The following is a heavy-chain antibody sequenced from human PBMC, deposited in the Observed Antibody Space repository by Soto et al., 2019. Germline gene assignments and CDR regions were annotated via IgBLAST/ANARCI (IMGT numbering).Heavy chain of an antibody. Sequence: KQSQTLSLPCAISGDSVSSNSAAWNWIRQSPSRGLEWLGRTYYRSKWYNDYAVSVKSRITINPDTSKNQFSLQLNSVTPEDTAVYYCASNLPYSSSGGMDVWGQGTTVTVSS. D-gene: IGHD6-6*01. CDR3: ASNLPYSSSGGMDV. CDR2: TYYRSKWYN. V-gene: IGHV6-1*01. J-gene: IGHJ6*02. CDR1: GDSVSSNSAA.